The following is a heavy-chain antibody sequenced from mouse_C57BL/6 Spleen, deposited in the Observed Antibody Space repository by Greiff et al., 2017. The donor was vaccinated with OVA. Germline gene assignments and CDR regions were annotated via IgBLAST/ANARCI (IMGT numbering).Heavy chain of an antibody. CDR3: TRRGSYWFAY. Sequence: VKLQESGAELVRPGASVTLSCKASGYTFTDYEMHWVKQTPVHGLEWIGAIDPETGGTAYNQKFKGKAILTADKSSSTAYMELRSLTSEDSAVYYCTRRGSYWFAYWGQGTLVTVSA. CDR2: IDPETGGT. D-gene: IGHD1-1*02. J-gene: IGHJ3*01. V-gene: IGHV1-15*01. CDR1: GYTFTDYE.